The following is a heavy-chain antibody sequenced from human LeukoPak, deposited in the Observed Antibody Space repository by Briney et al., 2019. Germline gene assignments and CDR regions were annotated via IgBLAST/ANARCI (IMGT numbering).Heavy chain of an antibody. V-gene: IGHV4-61*01. J-gene: IGHJ4*02. Sequence: SETLSLTCTVSGGSFSSGSYYWSWIRQPPGKGLEWIGYIYYSGSTNYNPSLKSRVTISVDTSKNQFSLKLSSVTAADTAVYYCARVATNLLGDPYYFDYWGQGTLVTVSS. D-gene: IGHD5-12*01. CDR2: IYYSGST. CDR1: GGSFSSGSYY. CDR3: ARVATNLLGDPYYFDY.